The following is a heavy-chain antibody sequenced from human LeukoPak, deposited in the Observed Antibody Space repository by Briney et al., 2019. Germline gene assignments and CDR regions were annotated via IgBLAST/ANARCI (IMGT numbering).Heavy chain of an antibody. V-gene: IGHV3-21*01. CDR3: ARYSSSSNYYFGMDV. Sequence: SGGSLRLSCAASGFTLSSYSMNWVRQAPGKGLEWVSFISSSSSYIYYADSVKGRFTISRDNAKNSLYLQMSSLRAEDTAVYFCARYSSSSNYYFGMDVWRQGTTVTVSS. D-gene: IGHD6-6*01. CDR1: GFTLSSYS. J-gene: IGHJ6*02. CDR2: ISSSSSYI.